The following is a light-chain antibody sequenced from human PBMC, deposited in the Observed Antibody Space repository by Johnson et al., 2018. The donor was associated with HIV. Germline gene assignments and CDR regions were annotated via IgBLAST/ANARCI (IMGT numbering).Light chain of an antibody. V-gene: IGLV1-51*01. Sequence: QSVLTQPPSVSAAPGQKVTISCSGSSSNIGNNYVSWYQQLPGTAPKLLIYDNNKLPSGIPDRFSGSKSGTSATLGITGLQTGDEADYYCGTWDSSLIALYVFGTGTKVTVL. CDR3: GTWDSSLIALYV. J-gene: IGLJ1*01. CDR2: DNN. CDR1: SSNIGNNY.